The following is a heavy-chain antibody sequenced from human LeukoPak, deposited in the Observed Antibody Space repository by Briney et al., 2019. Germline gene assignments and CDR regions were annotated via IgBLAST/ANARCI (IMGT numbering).Heavy chain of an antibody. CDR1: GFTVSSNY. V-gene: IGHV3-66*01. Sequence: GGSLRLSCAASGFTVSSNYMTWVRQAPRKGLEWVSVIYSGGTTYYADSVKARFIISRDNSKNMLYLQMNSLRAEDTAVYYCAGGGNSVLDYWGQGTLVTVSS. D-gene: IGHD4-23*01. CDR2: IYSGGTT. CDR3: AGGGNSVLDY. J-gene: IGHJ4*02.